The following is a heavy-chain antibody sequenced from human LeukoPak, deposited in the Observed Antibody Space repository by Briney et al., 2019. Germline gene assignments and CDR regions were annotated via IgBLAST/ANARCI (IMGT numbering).Heavy chain of an antibody. Sequence: SETLSLTCTVSGGSISSYYWSWIRQPPGKGLEWIGYIYYSGSTYYNPSLKSRVTISVDTSKNQFSLKLSSVTAADTAVYYCARDYGWFDPWGQGTLVTVSS. J-gene: IGHJ5*02. D-gene: IGHD3-10*01. CDR1: GGSISSYY. V-gene: IGHV4-59*12. CDR3: ARDYGWFDP. CDR2: IYYSGST.